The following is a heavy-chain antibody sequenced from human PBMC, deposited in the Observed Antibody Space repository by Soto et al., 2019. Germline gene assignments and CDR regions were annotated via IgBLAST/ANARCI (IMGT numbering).Heavy chain of an antibody. D-gene: IGHD2-15*01. CDR1: GGTFSSYA. Sequence: QVQLVQSGVEVKKPGSSVKVSCKASGGTFSSYAISWVRQAPGQGLEWMGGIIPIFGTANYAQKFQGRVTITADESTSTAYMELSSLRSEDTAVYYCARDTLCSGGSCYSWYFDLWGRGTLVTVSS. V-gene: IGHV1-69*12. CDR3: ARDTLCSGGSCYSWYFDL. J-gene: IGHJ2*01. CDR2: IIPIFGTA.